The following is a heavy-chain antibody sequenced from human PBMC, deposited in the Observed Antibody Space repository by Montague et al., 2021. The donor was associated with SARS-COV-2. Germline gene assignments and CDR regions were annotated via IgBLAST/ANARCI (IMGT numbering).Heavy chain of an antibody. CDR2: IWYDGSNK. V-gene: IGHV3-33*01. J-gene: IGHJ4*02. CDR3: ARDFSTDFHFDY. CDR1: GFTFSSYG. Sequence: SLRLSCAASGFTFSSYGMHWVRQAPGKGLEWVAVIWYDGSNKYYADSVKGRFTISRDNSKNTLYLQMSSLRAEDTAVYYCARDFSTDFHFDYWGQGTLVTVSS. D-gene: IGHD1-1*01.